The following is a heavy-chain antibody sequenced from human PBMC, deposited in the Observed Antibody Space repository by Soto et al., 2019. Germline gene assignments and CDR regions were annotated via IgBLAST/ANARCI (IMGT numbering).Heavy chain of an antibody. Sequence: GGSLRLSCAASGFTFSSYSMNWVLQAPWRGLEWVSSISSSSSYIYYADSVKGRFTISRDNAKNSLYLQMNSLRAEDTAVYYCAKGQGFWDWMLMEGAFDYWGQGTLVTVSS. V-gene: IGHV3-21*04. CDR1: GFTFSSYS. J-gene: IGHJ4*02. D-gene: IGHD3-16*01. CDR3: AKGQGFWDWMLMEGAFDY. CDR2: ISSSSSYI.